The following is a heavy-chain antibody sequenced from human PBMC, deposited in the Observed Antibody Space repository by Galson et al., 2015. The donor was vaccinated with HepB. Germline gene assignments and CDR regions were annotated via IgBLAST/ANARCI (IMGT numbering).Heavy chain of an antibody. V-gene: IGHV3-33*08. CDR2: IWFDGSEQ. D-gene: IGHD2-21*02. Sequence: SLRLSCAASGFTFRSSAMHWVRQAPGKGLEWVAAIWFDGSEQYYGDSVKGRFTISRDNSKDTLSLQMDSLRAEDTAVYYCAATINYGDSECHQTLDHWGQGTLVTVSS. CDR1: GFTFRSSA. J-gene: IGHJ4*02. CDR3: AATINYGDSECHQTLDH.